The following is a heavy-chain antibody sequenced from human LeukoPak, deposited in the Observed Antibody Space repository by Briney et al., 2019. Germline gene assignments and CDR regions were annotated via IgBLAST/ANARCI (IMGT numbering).Heavy chain of an antibody. CDR2: IKQDGSEK. Sequence: GGSLRLSCAASGFTFSSYWMSWVRQAPGKGLEWVANIKQDGSEKYYVDSVKGRFTISRDNAKNSLYLQMNSLRAEDTAVYYCARAEGYYYDSSPFDPWGQGTLVTVSS. J-gene: IGHJ5*02. CDR1: GFTFSSYW. CDR3: ARAEGYYYDSSPFDP. V-gene: IGHV3-7*01. D-gene: IGHD3-22*01.